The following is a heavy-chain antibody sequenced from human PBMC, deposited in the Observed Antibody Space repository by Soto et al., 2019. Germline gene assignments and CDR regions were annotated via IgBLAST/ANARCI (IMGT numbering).Heavy chain of an antibody. J-gene: IGHJ4*02. CDR3: ARLSSSGWPIDS. CDR2: TYYSENT. D-gene: IGHD6-19*01. CDR1: GGSISSGGYY. Sequence: ASETLSLTCTVSGGSISSGGYYWNWIRQHPGEGLEWIGYTYYSENTYYNPSLNSRITISADTSKNQFSLKLSSVTAADTAVYYCARLSSSGWPIDSWGQGTLVTVSS. V-gene: IGHV4-31*03.